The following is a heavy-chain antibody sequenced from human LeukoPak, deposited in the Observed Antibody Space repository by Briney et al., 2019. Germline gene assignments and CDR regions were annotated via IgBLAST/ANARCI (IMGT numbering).Heavy chain of an antibody. CDR1: GFTFSGSA. CDR2: IRSKANSYAT. J-gene: IGHJ4*02. V-gene: IGHV3-73*01. Sequence: PGGSLRLSCAASGFTFSGSAMHWVRQASGIGLEWVGRIRSKANSYATAYAASVKGRFTISRDDSKNTAYLQMNSLKTEDTAVYYCTRARYDSSGYHLNWGQRTLVTVSS. D-gene: IGHD3-22*01. CDR3: TRARYDSSGYHLN.